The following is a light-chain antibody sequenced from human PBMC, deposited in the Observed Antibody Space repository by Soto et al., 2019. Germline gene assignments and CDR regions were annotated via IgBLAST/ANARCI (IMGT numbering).Light chain of an antibody. CDR2: SDN. V-gene: IGLV1-44*01. CDR3: AAWDGSLNHIL. CDR1: SSNMGSNT. J-gene: IGLJ2*01. Sequence: QSVLTQPTSASGTPGQRVTISCSGSSSNMGSNTVNWYQQLPRTAPKLLIYSDNQRPSGVPDRFSGSKSGTSASLAITGLQSDDEADYYCAAWDGSLNHILFGGGTQLTVL.